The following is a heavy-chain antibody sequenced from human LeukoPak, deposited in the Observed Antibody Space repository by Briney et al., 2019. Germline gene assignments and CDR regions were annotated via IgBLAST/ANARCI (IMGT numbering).Heavy chain of an antibody. D-gene: IGHD2-15*01. CDR3: ARGPYCSGGSCYKTYRKPYYYYGMDV. CDR2: IYPGDSDT. Sequence: PGESLKISCKGSGYSFTSYWIGWVRQMPGKGREWMGIIYPGDSDTRYSPSFQGQVTISADKSISTAYLQWSSLKASDTAMYYCARGPYCSGGSCYKTYRKPYYYYGMDVWGQGTTVTVSS. V-gene: IGHV5-51*01. J-gene: IGHJ6*02. CDR1: GYSFTSYW.